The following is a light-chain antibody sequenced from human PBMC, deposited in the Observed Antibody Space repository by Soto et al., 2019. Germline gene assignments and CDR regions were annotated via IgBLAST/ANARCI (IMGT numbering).Light chain of an antibody. CDR1: SPNIGNNY. CDR2: ENN. Sequence: SAPTPPPSVFSAPGQKVTLSCSGSSPNIGNNYVSWYQQLPGTAPKLLIYENNKRPSGIPDRFSGSKSGTSATLGITGLQTGDEADYYCGTWDSSLSSYVFGTGTKVTVL. CDR3: GTWDSSLSSYV. V-gene: IGLV1-51*02. J-gene: IGLJ1*01.